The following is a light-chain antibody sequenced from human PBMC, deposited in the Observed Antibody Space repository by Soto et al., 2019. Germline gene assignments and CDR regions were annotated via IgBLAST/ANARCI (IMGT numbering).Light chain of an antibody. CDR3: QQYGSSPT. J-gene: IGKJ2*01. CDR1: QSVSSIY. CDR2: GAS. Sequence: EIVLTQSPGTLSLSPGERATLSCRASQSVSSIYLAWYQQKPGQAPRLLIYGASSMATGIPDRFSGSGSGTDFTLTISRLEPEDFAVYYCQQYGSSPTFGQGTKLEIK. V-gene: IGKV3-20*01.